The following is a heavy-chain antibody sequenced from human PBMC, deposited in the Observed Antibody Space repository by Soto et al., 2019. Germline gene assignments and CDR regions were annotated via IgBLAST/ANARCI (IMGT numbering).Heavy chain of an antibody. CDR1: GGSISSSSYY. D-gene: IGHD4-17*01. J-gene: IGHJ4*02. V-gene: IGHV4-31*03. Sequence: SETLSLTCTVSGGSISSSSYYWGWIRQPPGKGLEWIGYIYYSGSTYYNPSLKSRVTISVDTSKNQFSLKLSSVTAADTAVYYCARYAVTYFDYWGQGTLVTVSS. CDR2: IYYSGST. CDR3: ARYAVTYFDY.